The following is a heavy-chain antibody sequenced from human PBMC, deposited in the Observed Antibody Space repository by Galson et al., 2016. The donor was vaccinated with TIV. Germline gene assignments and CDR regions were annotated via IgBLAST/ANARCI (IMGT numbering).Heavy chain of an antibody. D-gene: IGHD4-17*01. V-gene: IGHV1-8*01. CDR2: MNPNSGNT. Sequence: SVKVSCKASGYSFSTYDINWVRQAPGQGLEWMGWMNPNSGNTGYSQKFRGRVTMTRNTSERTAYMELSSLTSEDTAVYYCARSGDYEDYWGQGTLVTVSS. J-gene: IGHJ4*02. CDR3: ARSGDYEDY. CDR1: GYSFSTYD.